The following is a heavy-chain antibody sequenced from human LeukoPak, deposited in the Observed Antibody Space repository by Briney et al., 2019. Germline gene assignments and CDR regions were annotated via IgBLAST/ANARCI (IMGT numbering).Heavy chain of an antibody. CDR2: IYYTGRT. CDR1: GGSISSGGYY. D-gene: IGHD2-8*01. V-gene: IGHV4-61*08. J-gene: IGHJ4*02. Sequence: SETLSLTCTVSGGSISSGGYYWSWIRQPPGKGLEWIAYIYYTGRTNYNPSLKSRVTISLDTSNSQFSLKLSSVTAADTAVYYCARRIESLYYFDYWGQGTLVTVSS. CDR3: ARRIESLYYFDY.